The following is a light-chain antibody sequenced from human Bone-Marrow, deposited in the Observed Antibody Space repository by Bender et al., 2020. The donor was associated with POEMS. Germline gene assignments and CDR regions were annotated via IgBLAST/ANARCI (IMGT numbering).Light chain of an antibody. CDR3: QLTDSSGTVL. CDR1: KLGDKY. Sequence: SYELTQPPSVSVSPGQTATITCSGDKLGDKYVCWYQQRPGQAPLLVIYKDIQRPSGIPERFSGSSSGTTVTLTVSGVQAEDEADYYCQLTDSSGTVLFGGGTKLTVL. J-gene: IGLJ2*01. CDR2: KDI. V-gene: IGLV3-25*03.